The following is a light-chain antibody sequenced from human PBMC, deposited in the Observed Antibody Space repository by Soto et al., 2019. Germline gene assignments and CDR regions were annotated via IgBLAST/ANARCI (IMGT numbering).Light chain of an antibody. CDR3: SAHAGSNNLKV. J-gene: IGLJ1*01. CDR1: SSDVGGYNY. CDR2: EVS. Sequence: QSLLTQPPSASGSPGQSVTISCTGASSDVGGYNYVSWYQQHPGKAPKLMIYEVSKRPSGVPDRLSGSKSGTTPSLTVSGLQAEDDVGYSGSAHAGSNNLKVFGTGTKDNVL. V-gene: IGLV2-8*01.